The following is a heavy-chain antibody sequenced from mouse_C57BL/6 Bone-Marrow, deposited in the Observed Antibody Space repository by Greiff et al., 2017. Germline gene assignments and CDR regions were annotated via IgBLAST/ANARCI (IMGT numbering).Heavy chain of an antibody. CDR1: GYSFTGYY. CDR2: INPSTGGT. V-gene: IGHV1-42*01. Sequence: VQLKQSGPELVKPGASVKISCKASGYSFTGYYMNWVKQSPEKSLEWIGEINPSTGGTTYNQKFKAKATLTVDKSSSTAYMQLKNLTSEDSAVSDCESSPLITTVVGRDYWGQGTTLTVSA. D-gene: IGHD1-1*01. CDR3: ESSPLITTVVGRDY. J-gene: IGHJ2*01.